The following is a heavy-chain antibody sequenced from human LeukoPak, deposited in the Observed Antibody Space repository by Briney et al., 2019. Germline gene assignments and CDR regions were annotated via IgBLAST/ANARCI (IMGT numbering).Heavy chain of an antibody. CDR3: AREVNDFWSGNWFDP. Sequence: GGSLRLSCAASGFTLRNYGMSWVRQAPGKGLEWVSSISSSSSYIYYADSVKGRFTISRDNAKNSLYLQMNSLRAEDTAVYYCAREVNDFWSGNWFDPWGQGTLVTVSS. J-gene: IGHJ5*02. D-gene: IGHD3-3*01. CDR2: ISSSSSYI. V-gene: IGHV3-21*01. CDR1: GFTLRNYG.